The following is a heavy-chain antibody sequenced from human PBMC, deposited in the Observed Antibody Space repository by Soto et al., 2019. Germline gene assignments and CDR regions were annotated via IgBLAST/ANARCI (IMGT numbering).Heavy chain of an antibody. J-gene: IGHJ6*02. CDR1: GFTFSDST. V-gene: IGHV3-73*01. Sequence: PGGSLRLSCAASGFTFSDSTIHWVRQASGKGLEWVALIRTKGNSYATVYAASVRGRFTISRDDSKNTAYLQMSSLRSEDTAMYYCTTRDSDVCGQGTTVTVSS. CDR2: IRTKGNSYAT. CDR3: TTRDSDV.